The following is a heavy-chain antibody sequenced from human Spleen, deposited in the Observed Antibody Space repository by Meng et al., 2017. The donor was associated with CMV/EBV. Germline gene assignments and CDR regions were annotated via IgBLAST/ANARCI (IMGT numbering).Heavy chain of an antibody. CDR1: GFTFTSNA. CDR3: AKSSSRIVATNNYFDY. V-gene: IGHV3-33*06. CDR2: IWYDGSNL. J-gene: IGHJ4*02. D-gene: IGHD1-26*01. Sequence: GESLKISCAASGFTFTSNAMHWVRQAPGEGLEWVAVIWYDGSNLYYTDSVKGRFTISRDNSKNTLDLQMTSLRAEDTAVYYCAKSSSRIVATNNYFDYWGQGTLVTVSS.